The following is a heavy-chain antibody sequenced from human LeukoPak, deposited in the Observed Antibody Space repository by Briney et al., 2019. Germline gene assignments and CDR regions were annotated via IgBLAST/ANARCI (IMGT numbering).Heavy chain of an antibody. D-gene: IGHD5-24*01. CDR3: ASLRDGYNFEAFDI. J-gene: IGHJ3*02. V-gene: IGHV1-24*01. CDR2: FDPEDGET. Sequence: ASVKVSCKLSGYTLTELSMHWVRQAPGKGLEWMGGFDPEDGETIYAQKFQGRVTMTEDTSTDTAYMELSSLRSEDTAVYYCASLRDGYNFEAFDIWGQGTMVTVSS. CDR1: GYTLTELS.